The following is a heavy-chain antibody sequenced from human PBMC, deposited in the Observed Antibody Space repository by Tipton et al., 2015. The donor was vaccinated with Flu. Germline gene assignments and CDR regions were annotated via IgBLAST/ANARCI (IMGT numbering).Heavy chain of an antibody. CDR3: ARGSDYDFWSGYYTSGVALDI. Sequence: QLVQSGAEVKKPGASVKVSCKASGYTFTSYNINWVRQATGQGLEWMGWMNPNSGNTGYAQKFQGRVTMTRNTSISTAYMELSSLRSEDTAVYYCARGSDYDFWSGYYTSGVALDIWGQGTMVTVSS. D-gene: IGHD3-3*01. V-gene: IGHV1-8*01. CDR1: GYTFTSYN. J-gene: IGHJ3*02. CDR2: MNPNSGNT.